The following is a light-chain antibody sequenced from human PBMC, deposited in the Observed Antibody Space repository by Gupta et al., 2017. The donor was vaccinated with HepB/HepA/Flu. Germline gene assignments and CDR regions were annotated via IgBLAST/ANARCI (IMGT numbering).Light chain of an antibody. CDR3: SSYTSSITRVV. J-gene: IGLJ2*01. V-gene: IGLV2-14*03. CDR2: DVS. Sequence: QSALTQPASVSGSPGQSIPISCTGTSSDVGGYNYVSWYQQHPGKAPKLMIYDVSNRPSGVSNRFSGSKSGNTASLTISGLQAEDEADYYCSSYTSSITRVVFGGGTKLTVL. CDR1: SSDVGGYNY.